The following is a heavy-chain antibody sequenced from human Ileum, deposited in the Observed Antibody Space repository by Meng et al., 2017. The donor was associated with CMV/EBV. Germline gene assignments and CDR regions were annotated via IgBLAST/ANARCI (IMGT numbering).Heavy chain of an antibody. V-gene: IGHV1-18*01. CDR3: ARVNCRSSGCFIAALNWFDP. Sequence: FNNYGITWVRQAPGQGLEWMGWINAYDGNTNYAQKFQGRVTMTTETSSTTAYMELTSLRSDDSALYYCARVNCRSSGCFIAALNWFDPWGQGTLVTVSS. CDR2: INAYDGNT. CDR1: FNNYG. D-gene: IGHD6-25*01. J-gene: IGHJ5*02.